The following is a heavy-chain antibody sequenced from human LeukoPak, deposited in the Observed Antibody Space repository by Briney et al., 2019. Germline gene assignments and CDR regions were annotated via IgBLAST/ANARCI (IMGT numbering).Heavy chain of an antibody. D-gene: IGHD5-12*01. Sequence: GGSLRLSCAASGFTFSSYGMNWVRQAPGKGLEWVSYIGSSGSTIYYADSVKGRFTISRDNAKNSLYLQMNSLRAEDTAVYYCARVQLWLRFVDYWGQGTLVTVSS. CDR3: ARVQLWLRFVDY. CDR1: GFTFSSYG. CDR2: IGSSGSTI. J-gene: IGHJ4*02. V-gene: IGHV3-48*03.